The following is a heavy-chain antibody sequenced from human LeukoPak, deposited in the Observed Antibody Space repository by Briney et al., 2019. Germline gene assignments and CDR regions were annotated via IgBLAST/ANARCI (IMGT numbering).Heavy chain of an antibody. Sequence: SSETLSLTCTVSGGSISSYYWSWIRQPAGKGLEWIGEINHSGSTNYNPSLKSRVTISVDTSKNQFSLKLSSVTAADTAVYYCARGGRELGYWGQGTLVTVSS. CDR2: INHSGST. D-gene: IGHD2-15*01. CDR3: ARGGRELGY. V-gene: IGHV4-34*01. CDR1: GGSISSYY. J-gene: IGHJ4*02.